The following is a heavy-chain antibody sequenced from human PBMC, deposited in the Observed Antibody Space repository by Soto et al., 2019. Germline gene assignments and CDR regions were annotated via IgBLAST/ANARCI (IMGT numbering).Heavy chain of an antibody. CDR1: GYTFTAYY. J-gene: IGHJ4*02. Sequence: ASVKVSCKASGYTFTAYYMHWVRQAPGQGLEWMGWINPNSGGTNYAQKFQGWVTMTRDTSISTAYMELSRLRSDDTAVYYCARGRRDVSGYYGYYFDYWGQGSLVTVSS. V-gene: IGHV1-2*04. CDR2: INPNSGGT. CDR3: ARGRRDVSGYYGYYFDY. D-gene: IGHD3-22*01.